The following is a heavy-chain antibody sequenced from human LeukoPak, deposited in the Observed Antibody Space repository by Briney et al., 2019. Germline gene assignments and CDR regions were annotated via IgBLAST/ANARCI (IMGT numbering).Heavy chain of an antibody. Sequence: PSETLSLTCTVSGGSISNYHWTWIRQPAGKGLEWIGQIHTSGSTNYNPPLKSRVTMSIDTPENQVSLTIRSVTAADTAVYYCARRGISSGWSFDFWGQGALVT. D-gene: IGHD6-19*01. J-gene: IGHJ4*02. CDR1: GGSISNYH. CDR2: IHTSGST. V-gene: IGHV4-4*07. CDR3: ARRGISSGWSFDF.